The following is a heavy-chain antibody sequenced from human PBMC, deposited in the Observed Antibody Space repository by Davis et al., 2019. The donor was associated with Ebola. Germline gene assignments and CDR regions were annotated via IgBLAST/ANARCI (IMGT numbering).Heavy chain of an antibody. D-gene: IGHD3-10*01. CDR3: ARSRWFRGRDAFDI. J-gene: IGHJ3*02. Sequence: MPSETLSLTCAVSGGSISSSNWWTWVRQPPGKGPEWIGGIYHSGSTYYNPSLKSRVTISVEKSKNQFSLKLSSVTAADAAVYYCARSRWFRGRDAFDIWGQGTMVTVSS. CDR2: IYHSGST. CDR1: GGSISSSNW. V-gene: IGHV4-4*02.